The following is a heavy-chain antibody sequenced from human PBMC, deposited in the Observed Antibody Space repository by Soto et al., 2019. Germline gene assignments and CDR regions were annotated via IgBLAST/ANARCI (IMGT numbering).Heavy chain of an antibody. V-gene: IGHV4-59*01. CDR2: IYYSGST. CDR3: ASTDDGFEQQYMDV. D-gene: IGHD1-1*01. J-gene: IGHJ6*03. CDR1: GGSISSYY. Sequence: TLSLTCTVSGGSISSYYWSWIRQPPGKGLEWIGYIYYSGSTNYNPSLKSRVTISVDTSKNQFSLKLSSVTAADTAVYYCASTDDGFEQQYMDVWGKGTTVTVSS.